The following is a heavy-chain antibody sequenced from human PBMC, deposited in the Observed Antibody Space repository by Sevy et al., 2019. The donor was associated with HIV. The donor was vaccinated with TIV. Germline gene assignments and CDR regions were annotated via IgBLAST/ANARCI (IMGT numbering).Heavy chain of an antibody. J-gene: IGHJ4*02. D-gene: IGHD6-13*01. CDR1: GFTFSNAW. V-gene: IGHV3-15*01. Sequence: GGSLRLSCAASGFTFSNAWMSWVRQAPGKGLEWVGRIKGKIYDGTIDYAAPVKGRFSISRDDSKNTLYLQMNSLKTADTAVYYCTTASWSKEDYYNYWGQGTLVTVSS. CDR2: IKGKIYDGTI. CDR3: TTASWSKEDYYNY.